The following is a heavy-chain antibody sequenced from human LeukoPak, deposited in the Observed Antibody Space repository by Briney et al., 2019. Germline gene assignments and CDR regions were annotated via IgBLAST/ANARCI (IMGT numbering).Heavy chain of an antibody. J-gene: IGHJ5*02. CDR2: MNPNSGNT. V-gene: IGHV1-8*01. CDR1: GYTFTSYD. Sequence: ASVKVSFEASGYTFTSYDINWVRQATGQGGEWMGWMNPNSGNTGYAQKFQGRVTMTRNTSISTAYMELSSLRSEDTAVYYCAGVGSSSWYSRFDPWGQGTLVTVSS. D-gene: IGHD6-13*01. CDR3: AGVGSSSWYSRFDP.